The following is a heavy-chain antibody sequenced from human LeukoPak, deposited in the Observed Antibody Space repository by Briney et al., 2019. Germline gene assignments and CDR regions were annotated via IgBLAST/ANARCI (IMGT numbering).Heavy chain of an antibody. CDR1: GVTFRSYE. J-gene: IGHJ6*04. Sequence: PGGSLRLSCAASGVTFRSYEMSCGPEAPGEGLGRVSSICGIGSIIYYAESVKGPVTIFRDNVKNTLYLQMKSLRAEDTGVYYCAELGITMISGVWGKGTTVTISS. D-gene: IGHD3-22*01. CDR2: ICGIGSII. CDR3: AELGITMISGV. V-gene: IGHV3-48*03.